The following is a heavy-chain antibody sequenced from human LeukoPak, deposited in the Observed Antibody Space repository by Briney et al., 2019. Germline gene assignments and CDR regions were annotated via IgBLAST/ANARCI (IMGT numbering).Heavy chain of an antibody. CDR3: ARVDPPLAAYHADP. CDR1: GFAFSSYD. V-gene: IGHV3-23*01. J-gene: IGHJ5*02. CDR2: ISGSGGST. D-gene: IGHD3-16*01. Sequence: PGGSLRLSCAASGFAFSSYDMSWVRQAPGKGLEWVSAISGSGGSTYYADSVKGRFTISRDNSKNTLYLQMNSLRAEDTAVYYCARVDPPLAAYHADPWGQGTLVTVSS.